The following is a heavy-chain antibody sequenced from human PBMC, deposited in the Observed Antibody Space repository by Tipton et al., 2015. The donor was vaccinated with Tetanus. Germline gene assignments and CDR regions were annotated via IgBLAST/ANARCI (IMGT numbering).Heavy chain of an antibody. CDR3: ARLVKQWLVPEDY. CDR2: ISYDGNKK. J-gene: IGHJ4*02. Sequence: QLVQSGGGVVQPGRSLRLSCAASGFTFSSYGMHWVRQAPGKGLEWVAVISYDGNKKYYADSVKGRVTISRDNSKNALFLEVNSLRPEDTAVYYCARLVKQWLVPEDYWGQGTLVTVSS. V-gene: IGHV3-30-3*01. D-gene: IGHD6-19*01. CDR1: GFTFSSYG.